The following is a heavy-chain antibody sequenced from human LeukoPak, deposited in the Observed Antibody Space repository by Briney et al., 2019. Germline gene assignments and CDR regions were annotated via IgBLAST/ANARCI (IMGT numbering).Heavy chain of an antibody. Sequence: GGSLRLSCAASGFTFSSYGMHWVRQAPGKGLEWVAVISYDGSNKYYADSVKGRFTISRDNSKNTLYLQMNSLRAEDTAVYYCAKDQSYYDFWGGHNFDYWGQGTLVTVSS. CDR1: GFTFSSYG. CDR2: ISYDGSNK. D-gene: IGHD3-3*01. V-gene: IGHV3-30*18. CDR3: AKDQSYYDFWGGHNFDY. J-gene: IGHJ4*02.